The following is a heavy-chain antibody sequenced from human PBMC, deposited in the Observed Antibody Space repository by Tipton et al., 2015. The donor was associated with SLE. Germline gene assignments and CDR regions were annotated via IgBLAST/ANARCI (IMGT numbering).Heavy chain of an antibody. J-gene: IGHJ6*02. CDR2: ISAYNGNT. CDR3: ARDPFYYYYGMDV. Sequence: SCKASGYTFTSYGISWVRQAPGQGLEWMGWISAYNGNTNYAQKLQGRVTMTTDTSTSTAYMELRSLRSDDTAVYYCARDPFYYYYGMDVWGQGTTVTVSS. V-gene: IGHV1-18*01. CDR1: GYTFTSYG.